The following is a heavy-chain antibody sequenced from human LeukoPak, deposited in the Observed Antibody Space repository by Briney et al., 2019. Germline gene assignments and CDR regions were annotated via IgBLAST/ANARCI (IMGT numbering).Heavy chain of an antibody. CDR1: GGSISSSSYC. D-gene: IGHD3-22*01. J-gene: IGHJ4*02. V-gene: IGHV4-39*01. CDR2: IYYSGST. CDR3: ARQGEGYTYYYDSSGYYYDY. Sequence: SETLSLTCTVSGGSISSSSYCWGWIRRPPGKGLEWIGSIYYSGSTYYNPSLKSRVTISVDTSKNQFSLKLSSVTAADTAVYYCARQGEGYTYYYDSSGYYYDYWGQGTLVTVSS.